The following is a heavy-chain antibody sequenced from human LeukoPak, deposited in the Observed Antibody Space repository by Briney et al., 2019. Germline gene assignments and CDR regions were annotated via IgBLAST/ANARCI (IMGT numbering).Heavy chain of an antibody. D-gene: IGHD1-26*01. J-gene: IGHJ4*02. V-gene: IGHV1-2*02. Sequence: ASVKVSCKASGYTFTGYYMHWVRQAPGQGLEWMGWINPNSGGTNYAQKFRGRVTMTRDTSISTAYMELGRLRSDDTAVYYCARDGTGATPFDYWGQGTLVTVSS. CDR3: ARDGTGATPFDY. CDR1: GYTFTGYY. CDR2: INPNSGGT.